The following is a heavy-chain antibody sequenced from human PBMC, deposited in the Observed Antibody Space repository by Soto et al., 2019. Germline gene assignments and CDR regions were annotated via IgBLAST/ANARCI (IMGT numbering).Heavy chain of an antibody. CDR1: GGSFSGYY. D-gene: IGHD2-15*01. CDR3: ARGQEVVVVAATRQELDY. V-gene: IGHV4-34*01. Sequence: SETLSLTCAVYGGSFSGYYWSWIRQPPGKGLEWIGEINHSGSTNYNPSLKSRVTISVDTSKNQFSLKLSSVTAADTAVYYCARGQEVVVVAATRQELDYWGQGTLVTVSS. CDR2: INHSGST. J-gene: IGHJ4*02.